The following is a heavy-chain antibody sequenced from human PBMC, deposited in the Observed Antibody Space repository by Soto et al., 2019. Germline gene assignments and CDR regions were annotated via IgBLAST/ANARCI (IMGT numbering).Heavy chain of an antibody. CDR2: ISAST. J-gene: IGHJ4*02. Sequence: EMQLLESGGGLVQAGGSLRLSCAASGFTVSSYALNLVRQAPGKGLEWVSGISASTYYADSVKGRFTNSRDTSKNTLYLQMNSLRAEDTAIYFCAIRMYSTRWYYLDYWGQGTLVTVSS. CDR1: GFTVSSYA. V-gene: IGHV3-23*01. CDR3: AIRMYSTRWYYLDY. D-gene: IGHD6-13*01.